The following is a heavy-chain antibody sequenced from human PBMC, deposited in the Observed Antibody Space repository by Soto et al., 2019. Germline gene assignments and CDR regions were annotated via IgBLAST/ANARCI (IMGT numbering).Heavy chain of an antibody. CDR2: IRSKAYGGTT. V-gene: IGHV3-49*04. J-gene: IGHJ4*02. CDR1: GFTFGDYA. D-gene: IGHD6-6*01. CDR3: TRDLRDSSSPDYFDY. Sequence: PVGSLRLSCTASGFTFGDYAMSWVRQAPGKGLEWVGFIRSKAYGGTTEYAASVKGRFTISRDDSKSIAYLQMNSLKTEDTAVYYCTRDLRDSSSPDYFDYWGQGTLVTVSS.